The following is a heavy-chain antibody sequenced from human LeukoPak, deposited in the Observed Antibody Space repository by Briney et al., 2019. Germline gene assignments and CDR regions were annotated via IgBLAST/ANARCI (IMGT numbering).Heavy chain of an antibody. J-gene: IGHJ4*02. CDR1: GGSISSSSYY. CDR3: ARKVLGVVVTTYFDY. CDR2: IYYSGST. Sequence: SETLSLTCTVSGGSISSSSYYWGWIRQPPGKGLEWIGSIYYSGSTYYNPSLKSRVTISVDTSKNQFSLKLSSVTAADTAVYYCARKVLGVVVTTYFDYWGQGTLVTVSS. D-gene: IGHD3-3*01. V-gene: IGHV4-39*07.